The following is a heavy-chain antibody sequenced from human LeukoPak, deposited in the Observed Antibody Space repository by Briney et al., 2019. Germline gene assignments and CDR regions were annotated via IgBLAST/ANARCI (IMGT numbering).Heavy chain of an antibody. CDR3: ARAVTTITYYFDY. V-gene: IGHV3-11*01. CDR1: GFTFSDYY. Sequence: TGGSLRLSCAASGFTFSDYYMSWIRQAPGKGLEWVSYISSSGSTIYYADSVKGRFTISRDNAKNSLYLQMNSLRAEDTAVYYCARAVTTITYYFDYWGQGTLVTVSS. D-gene: IGHD5-12*01. J-gene: IGHJ4*02. CDR2: ISSSGSTI.